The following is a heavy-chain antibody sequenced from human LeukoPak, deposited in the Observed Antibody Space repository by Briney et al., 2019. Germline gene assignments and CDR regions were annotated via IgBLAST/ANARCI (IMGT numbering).Heavy chain of an antibody. V-gene: IGHV4-59*01. J-gene: IGHJ3*01. CDR3: ARDWGIRTTKYNAFDV. CDR2: ISYGGST. D-gene: IGHD3-16*01. CDR1: GGSIRDYS. Sequence: PSETLSLTCTVSGGSIRDYSWSWIRQAPGKGLESIGSISYGGSTNFNPSLESRVAISVDTSQNQFSLKLMSVTAADTAVYSCARDWGIRTTKYNAFDVWGRGTMVTVSS.